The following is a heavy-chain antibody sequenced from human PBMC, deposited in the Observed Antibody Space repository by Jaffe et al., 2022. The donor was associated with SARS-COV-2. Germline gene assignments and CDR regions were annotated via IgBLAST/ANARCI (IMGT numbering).Heavy chain of an antibody. J-gene: IGHJ6*03. CDR3: ASYPSLGCSSTSCYYYYYYYMDV. CDR1: GYTFTSYA. Sequence: QVQLVQSGSELKKPGASVKVSCKASGYTFTSYAMNWVRQAPGQGLEWMGWINTNTGNPTYAQGFTGRFVFSLDTSVSTAYLQISSLKAEDTAVYYCASYPSLGCSSTSCYYYYYYYMDVWGKGTTVTVSS. D-gene: IGHD2-2*01. CDR2: INTNTGNP. V-gene: IGHV7-4-1*02.